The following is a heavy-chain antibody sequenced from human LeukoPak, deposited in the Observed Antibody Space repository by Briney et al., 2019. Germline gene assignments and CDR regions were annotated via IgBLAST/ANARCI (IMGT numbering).Heavy chain of an antibody. J-gene: IGHJ6*03. CDR1: GGSISSYY. CDR2: IYYSGST. V-gene: IGHV4-59*08. Sequence: SETLSLTCTVSGGSISSYYWSWIRQPPGKGLEWIGYIYYSGSTNYNPPLKSRVTISVDTSKNQFSLKLSSVTAADTAVYYCWGLPGSWDYYYYMDVWGKGTTVTVSS. CDR3: WGLPGSWDYYYYMDV. D-gene: IGHD6-13*01.